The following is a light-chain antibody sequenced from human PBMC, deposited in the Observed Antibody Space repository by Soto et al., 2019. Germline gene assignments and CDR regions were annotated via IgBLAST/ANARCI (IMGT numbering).Light chain of an antibody. J-gene: IGKJ4*01. CDR2: DAS. Sequence: EIVLTQSPATLSLSPGERATLSCRASQSVSSYLAWYQQKPGQAPRPLPHDASNRATGIPARFSGSGSGTDFTLTSSSLEPEDFAVYYCQQRSNWPLTFGGGTKVEIK. CDR3: QQRSNWPLT. CDR1: QSVSSY. V-gene: IGKV3-11*01.